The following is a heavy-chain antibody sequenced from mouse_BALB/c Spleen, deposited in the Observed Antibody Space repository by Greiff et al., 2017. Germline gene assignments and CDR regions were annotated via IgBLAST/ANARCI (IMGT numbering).Heavy chain of an antibody. V-gene: IGHV2-6-5*01. J-gene: IGHJ4*01. Sequence: QVQLQQSGPGLVAPSQSLSITCTVSGFSLTDYGVSWIRQPPGKGLEWLGVIWGGGSTYYNSALKSRLSISKDNSKSQVFLKMNSLQTDDTAMYYCAKVEDGPYYAMDYWGQGTSVTVSS. CDR1: GFSLTDYG. CDR2: IWGGGST. CDR3: AKVEDGPYYAMDY. D-gene: IGHD2-3*01.